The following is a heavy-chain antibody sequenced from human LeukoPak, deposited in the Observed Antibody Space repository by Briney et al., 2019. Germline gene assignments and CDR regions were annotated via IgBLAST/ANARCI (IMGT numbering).Heavy chain of an antibody. D-gene: IGHD3-10*01. CDR3: ARSYYGSGSSRPHYYYYGMDV. CDR1: GYTFTRYD. J-gene: IGHJ6*02. Sequence: ASVKVSCKASGYTFTRYDINWVRQATGQGREWMGWMNPNSGNPGYAQKFQGRVTMTRNTSISTAYMELSSLRSEDTAVYYCARSYYGSGSSRPHYYYYGMDVWGQGTTVTVSS. V-gene: IGHV1-8*01. CDR2: MNPNSGNP.